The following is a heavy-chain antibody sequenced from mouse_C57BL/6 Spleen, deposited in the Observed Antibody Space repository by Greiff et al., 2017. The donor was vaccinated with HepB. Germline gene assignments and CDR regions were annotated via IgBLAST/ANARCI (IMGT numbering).Heavy chain of an antibody. Sequence: QVQLQQSGAELMKPGASVKLSFKATGYTFTGYWIEWVKQRPGHGLEWIGEILPGSGSTNYNEKFKGKATFTADTSSNTAYMQPSSLTTEDSAIYYCARSKDDYDYDVGYAMDYWGQGTSVTVSS. V-gene: IGHV1-9*01. CDR2: ILPGSGST. D-gene: IGHD2-4*01. CDR3: ARSKDDYDYDVGYAMDY. CDR1: GYTFTGYW. J-gene: IGHJ4*01.